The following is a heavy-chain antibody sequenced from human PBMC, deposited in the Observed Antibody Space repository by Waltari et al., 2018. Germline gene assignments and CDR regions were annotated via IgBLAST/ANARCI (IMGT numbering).Heavy chain of an antibody. J-gene: IGHJ4*02. CDR2: RSYNGRNK. CDR3: AIDSGYCGVGWCPWDS. CDR1: GFTFTTYA. V-gene: IGHV3-30*03. D-gene: IGHD2-15*01. Sequence: VQLVESGGVVVQPGGSLRLSCAASGFTFTTYAMHWVRQAPGQGLGWVALRSYNGRNKFYTDSARGLFTISRDSSKSSMYLQMNRLGPGDTAVYYCAIDSGYCGVGWCPWDSWGQGTLVTVSS.